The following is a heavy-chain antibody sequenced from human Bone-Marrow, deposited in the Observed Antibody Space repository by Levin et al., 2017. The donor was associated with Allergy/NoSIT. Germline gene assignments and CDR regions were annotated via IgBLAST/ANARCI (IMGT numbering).Heavy chain of an antibody. CDR2: ISGSGGST. V-gene: IGHV3-23*01. Sequence: GGSLRLSCAASGFTFSSYAMSWVRQAPGKGLEWVSAISGSGGSTYYADSVKGRFTISRDNSKNTLYLQMNSLRAEDTAVYYCAKDLNSSGWYDWFDPWGQGTLVTVSS. CDR3: AKDLNSSGWYDWFDP. J-gene: IGHJ5*02. D-gene: IGHD6-19*01. CDR1: GFTFSSYA.